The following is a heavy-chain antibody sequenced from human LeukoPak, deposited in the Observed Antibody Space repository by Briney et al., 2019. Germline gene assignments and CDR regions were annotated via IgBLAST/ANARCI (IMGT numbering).Heavy chain of an antibody. Sequence: SGGSLRLSCAASGFTFSNYAMHWVRQAPGKGLEWVAVISFDGTNEYYANSVQGRFTISRDNNKNSLYLQMNSLRPEDTALYYCAKPRNDDEKALDIWGQGTMVSVSS. D-gene: IGHD1-14*01. CDR3: AKPRNDDEKALDI. J-gene: IGHJ3*02. CDR2: ISFDGTNE. CDR1: GFTFSNYA. V-gene: IGHV3-30-3*02.